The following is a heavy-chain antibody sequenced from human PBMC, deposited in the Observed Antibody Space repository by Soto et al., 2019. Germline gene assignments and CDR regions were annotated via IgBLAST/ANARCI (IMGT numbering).Heavy chain of an antibody. J-gene: IGHJ4*02. D-gene: IGHD2-2*01. CDR3: AKAEIVGVPAAPFDY. CDR1: GFTFSCYA. Sequence: GGSLGLPGAAPGFTFSCYAMSWVRQAPGKGLEWVSVISGSGGSTYYADSVKGRFTVSRDNSKNTLYLQMNSLRAEDTAVYYCAKAEIVGVPAAPFDYWGQGTLVTVSS. V-gene: IGHV3-23*01. CDR2: ISGSGGST.